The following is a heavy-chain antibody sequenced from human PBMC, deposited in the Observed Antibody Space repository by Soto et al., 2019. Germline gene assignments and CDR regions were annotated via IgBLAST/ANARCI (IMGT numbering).Heavy chain of an antibody. CDR2: ISGSGGST. CDR3: AKAPSGHRYYYYYYMDV. D-gene: IGHD3-10*01. V-gene: IGHV3-23*01. J-gene: IGHJ6*03. CDR1: GFTFSSYA. Sequence: GGSLRLSCAASGFTFSSYAMSWVRQAPGKGLEWVSAISGSGGSTYYADSVKGRFAISRDNSKNTLYLQMNSLRAEDTAVYYCAKAPSGHRYYYYYYMDVWGKGSTDTGSS.